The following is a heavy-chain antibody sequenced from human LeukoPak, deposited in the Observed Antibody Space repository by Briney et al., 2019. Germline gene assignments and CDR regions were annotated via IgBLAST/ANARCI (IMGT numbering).Heavy chain of an antibody. Sequence: PGGSLRLSCAASGFTFSSYSMNWVRQAPGKGLEWVSSISSSSSYIYYADSVKGRFTISRDNAKNSLYLQMNSLRAEDTAVYYCARVIRPVLLWFGELGEPGFDPWGQGTLVTVSS. D-gene: IGHD3-10*01. CDR2: ISSSSSYI. CDR3: ARVIRPVLLWFGELGEPGFDP. J-gene: IGHJ5*02. V-gene: IGHV3-21*01. CDR1: GFTFSSYS.